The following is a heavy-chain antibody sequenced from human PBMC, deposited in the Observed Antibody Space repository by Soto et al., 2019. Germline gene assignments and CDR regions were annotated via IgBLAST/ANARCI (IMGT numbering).Heavy chain of an antibody. Sequence: EVQLLESGGGLVQPGGSLKLSCATSGFTFSNHPINRFRKATGRGLEGASGFSGGGDATFYADSVRARFTISRVQSNNTVFLQMNGLRGEDTALYFGVRKIIGTTTSGAYWFFDLWGRGTLVTVSS. V-gene: IGHV3-23*01. CDR2: FSGGGDAT. D-gene: IGHD1-26*01. J-gene: IGHJ2*01. CDR1: GFTFSNHP. CDR3: VRKIIGTTTSGAYWFFDL.